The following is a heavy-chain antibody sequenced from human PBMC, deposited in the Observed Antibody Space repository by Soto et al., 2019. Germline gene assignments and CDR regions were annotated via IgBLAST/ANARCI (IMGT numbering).Heavy chain of an antibody. CDR3: ARTEVGSSGYSLMDV. J-gene: IGHJ6*02. CDR2: IIPIFGTA. V-gene: IGHV1-69*13. D-gene: IGHD3-22*01. Sequence: ASVKVSCKASGGTFSSYAISWVRQAPGQGLEWMGGIIPIFGTANYAQKFQGRVTITADESTSTAYMELSSLRSEDTAVYYCARTEVGSSGYSLMDVWGQATTVTVSS. CDR1: GGTFSSYA.